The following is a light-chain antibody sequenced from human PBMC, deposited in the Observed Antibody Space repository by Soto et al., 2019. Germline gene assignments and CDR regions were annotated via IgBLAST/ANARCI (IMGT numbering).Light chain of an antibody. CDR3: QQSYNTPFT. CDR1: QNISSY. CDR2: AAS. V-gene: IGKV1-39*01. J-gene: IGKJ4*01. Sequence: DIPVTQSPSSLSASVGDRVTITCRASQNISSYLNWYQKKPGKAPNFLIYAASTLQSGVPPRFSGGGSGTDFTLTISGLRPEDFATYYCQQSYNTPFTFGGGTKMDIK.